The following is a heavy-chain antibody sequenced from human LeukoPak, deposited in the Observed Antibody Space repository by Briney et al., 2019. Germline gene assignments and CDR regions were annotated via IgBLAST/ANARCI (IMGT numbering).Heavy chain of an antibody. CDR1: GGTLSSYA. CDR2: IIPIFGTA. V-gene: IGHV1-69*06. Sequence: GSTLKLSCKASGGTLSSYAISCVRQAPGQGLERMGGIIPIFGTANYAQKFQGRVTITADKSTSTAYMELSSLRSEDTAVYYCAPGTSGWYYFDYWGQGTLVTVSS. CDR3: APGTSGWYYFDY. J-gene: IGHJ4*02. D-gene: IGHD6-19*01.